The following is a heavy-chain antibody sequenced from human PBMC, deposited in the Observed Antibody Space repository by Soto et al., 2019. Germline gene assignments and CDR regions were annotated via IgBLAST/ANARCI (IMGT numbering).Heavy chain of an antibody. CDR3: AKHNWNHWFDT. J-gene: IGHJ5*02. Sequence: GGSLRLSCAASGFTFSSYAMTWVRQAPGKGLEWVSGISGSGGSTYYADSVKGRFTISRANSKNTLYLQMNSLRAEDTAVYYCAKHNWNHWFDTWGQGTLVTVSS. CDR1: GFTFSSYA. D-gene: IGHD1-20*01. V-gene: IGHV3-23*01. CDR2: ISGSGGST.